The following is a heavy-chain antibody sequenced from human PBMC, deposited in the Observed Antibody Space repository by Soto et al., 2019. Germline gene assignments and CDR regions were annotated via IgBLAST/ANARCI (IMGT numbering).Heavy chain of an antibody. CDR1: GGFVSSGSYY. J-gene: IGHJ3*02. Sequence: QVQLQQWGAGLLKPSETLSLTCAVYGGFVSSGSYYWSWIRQPPGKGLEWIGEMSHSGGTHFNPPLKSRVTISVDTSKNQFSLHIYSVTAADTALYYCARVERGTVTTGVDAFDIWGPGTMVTVSS. CDR3: ARVERGTVTTGVDAFDI. V-gene: IGHV4-34*01. D-gene: IGHD1-1*01. CDR2: MSHSGGT.